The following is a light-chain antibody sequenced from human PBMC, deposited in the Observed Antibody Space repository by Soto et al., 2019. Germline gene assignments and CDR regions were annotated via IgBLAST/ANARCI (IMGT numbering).Light chain of an antibody. CDR1: QTISNH. V-gene: IGKV1-39*01. J-gene: IGKJ2*01. CDR3: HQSYITPYT. Sequence: DTRMTQSPSSLSASVGDRVTITCRASQTISNHLNWYQQKPGIAPELLIYAANRLQGGVPSRFSGSGSGTYFTLTISSLQPEDFATYYCHQSYITPYTFGQGTKLEIK. CDR2: AAN.